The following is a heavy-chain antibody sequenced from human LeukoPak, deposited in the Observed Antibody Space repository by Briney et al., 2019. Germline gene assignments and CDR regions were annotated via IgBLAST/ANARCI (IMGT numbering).Heavy chain of an antibody. CDR1: GGSVSSYIYY. D-gene: IGHD3-22*01. CDR2: IYYSGST. J-gene: IGHJ4*02. Sequence: KPSETLSLTCTVSGGSVSSYIYYWNWIRQPPGKGLEWIGYIYYSGSTNYNLSIKSRVTISVDTSKNQFSLKLTSLTAADTAVYYCAREDSSGYLGYWGQGTLVTVSS. CDR3: AREDSSGYLGY. V-gene: IGHV4-61*01.